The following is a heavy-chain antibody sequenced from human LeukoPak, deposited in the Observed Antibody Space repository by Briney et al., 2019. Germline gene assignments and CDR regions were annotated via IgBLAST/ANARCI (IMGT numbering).Heavy chain of an antibody. D-gene: IGHD3-22*01. CDR3: ARDYYDSRGEAFDI. J-gene: IGHJ3*02. CDR2: VFYSGTT. Sequence: EPSETLSLTCTVSGGFIGSHYWSWIRQPPGKGLEWIGYVFYSGTTNYNPSLKSRVTISVDTSKNQFSLKLSSVTAADTAVYYCARDYYDSRGEAFDIWGLGIMVTVSS. V-gene: IGHV4-59*11. CDR1: GGFIGSHY.